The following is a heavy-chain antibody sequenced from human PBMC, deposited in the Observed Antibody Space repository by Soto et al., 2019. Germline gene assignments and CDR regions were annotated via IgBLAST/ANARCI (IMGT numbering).Heavy chain of an antibody. V-gene: IGHV4-39*01. CDR2: IYYSGST. CDR1: GDSIISSSYH. CDR3: ARYTSGSGWFDP. Sequence: SETLSLTCTFSGDSIISSSYHWGWIRQPPGKGLEWIGSIYYSGSTYYNPSLKSRVTISVDTSKNQFSLKLSSVTAADTAMYYCARYTSGSGWFDPWGQGTLVTVSS. J-gene: IGHJ5*02. D-gene: IGHD6-19*01.